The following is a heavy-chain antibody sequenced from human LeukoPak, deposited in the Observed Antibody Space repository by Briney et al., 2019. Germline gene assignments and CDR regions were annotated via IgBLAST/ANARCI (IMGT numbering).Heavy chain of an antibody. Sequence: GASVKVSCKASGYTFTGYYMHWVRQAPGQGLEWMGRINPNSGGTNYAQKFQGRVTMTRDTSISTAYMELSRLRSDDTAVYYCARGEIAAAADFDYWGQGTLVTVSS. CDR2: INPNSGGT. CDR1: GYTFTGYY. D-gene: IGHD6-13*01. J-gene: IGHJ4*02. V-gene: IGHV1-2*06. CDR3: ARGEIAAAADFDY.